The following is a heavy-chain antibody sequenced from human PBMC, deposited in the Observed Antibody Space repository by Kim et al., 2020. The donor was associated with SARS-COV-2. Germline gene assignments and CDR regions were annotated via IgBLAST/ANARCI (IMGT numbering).Heavy chain of an antibody. Sequence: SNKYYGDAVKGRFTISGDNSKNALYLQMNRLRGEDTAVYYCANGGRYQNCWGQGTLVADSA. CDR2: SNK. CDR3: ANGGRYQNC. D-gene: IGHD1-26*01. J-gene: IGHJ4*02. V-gene: IGHV3-30*02.